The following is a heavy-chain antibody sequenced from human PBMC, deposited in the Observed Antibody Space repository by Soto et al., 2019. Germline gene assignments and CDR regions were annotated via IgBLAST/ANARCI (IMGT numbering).Heavy chain of an antibody. CDR3: ARGGVDVVATSAFDY. J-gene: IGHJ4*02. D-gene: IGHD5-12*01. Sequence: ASVKVSCKASGATYSTSSISWVLQAPGQGLEWMGGINPILGTPDYAHKFQGRVTITADESTSTVYMELGSLRSEDTALYFCARGGVDVVATSAFDYWGQGTLVTVSS. CDR1: GATYSTSS. CDR2: INPILGTP. V-gene: IGHV1-69*13.